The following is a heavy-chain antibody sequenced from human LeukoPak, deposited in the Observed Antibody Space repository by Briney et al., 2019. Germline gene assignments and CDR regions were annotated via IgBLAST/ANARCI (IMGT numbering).Heavy chain of an antibody. CDR3: ARKCYHDVSVYRPFDY. CDR1: GFNFSTYW. Sequence: GGSLRLSCAASGFNFSTYWMSWVRQAPGKGLEWVADLNRDGSLEYSADSVKGRFTISRDNAKNSLYLQMNTLRAEDTAVYFCARKCYHDVSVYRPFDYWGQGTLVTVSS. CDR2: LNRDGSLE. D-gene: IGHD3-22*01. J-gene: IGHJ4*02. V-gene: IGHV3-7*01.